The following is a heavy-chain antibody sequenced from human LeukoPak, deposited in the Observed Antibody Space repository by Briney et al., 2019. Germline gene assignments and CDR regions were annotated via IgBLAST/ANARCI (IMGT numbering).Heavy chain of an antibody. D-gene: IGHD5-12*01. Sequence: ASVKVSCKASGYTFTGYYMHWVRQAPGQGLEWMGWINPNSSGTNYVQKFQGRVTMTRDTSISTAYTELSRLRSDDTAVYYCARVRRWLQCFDYWGQGTLVTVSS. V-gene: IGHV1-2*02. CDR1: GYTFTGYY. CDR3: ARVRRWLQCFDY. J-gene: IGHJ4*02. CDR2: INPNSSGT.